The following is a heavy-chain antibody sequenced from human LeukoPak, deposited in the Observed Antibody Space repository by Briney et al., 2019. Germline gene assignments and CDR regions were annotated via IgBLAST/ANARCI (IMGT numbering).Heavy chain of an antibody. CDR2: INHSGST. Sequence: SETLSLTCAVYGGSFSGYYWSWIRQPPGKGLEWIGEINHSGSTNYNPSLKSRVTISVDTSKNQFSLKLSSVTAADTAVYYCAREPPYYDFWIGPLRGAFYIWGQGTMVTVSS. J-gene: IGHJ3*02. CDR1: GGSFSGYY. CDR3: AREPPYYDFWIGPLRGAFYI. V-gene: IGHV4-34*01. D-gene: IGHD3-3*01.